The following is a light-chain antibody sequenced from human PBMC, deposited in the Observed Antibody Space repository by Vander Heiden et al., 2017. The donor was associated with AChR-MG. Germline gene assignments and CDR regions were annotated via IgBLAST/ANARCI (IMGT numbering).Light chain of an antibody. Sequence: DIQLTQSPSSLSASVGDRVTITCRTSQTISNYLNWYQQRPGKAPSLLIYAASSLRSGVPSRFSGSGSGTDFTLTISSLQVEDFATYYCQQRYSLPLTFGHGTKVEIK. V-gene: IGKV1-39*01. CDR3: QQRYSLPLT. CDR2: AAS. CDR1: QTISNY. J-gene: IGKJ1*01.